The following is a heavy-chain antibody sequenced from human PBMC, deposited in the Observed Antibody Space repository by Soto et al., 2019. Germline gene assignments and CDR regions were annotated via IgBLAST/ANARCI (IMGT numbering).Heavy chain of an antibody. CDR1: GGSITSHHYY. V-gene: IGHV4-39*01. Sequence: QLQVQESGPGQVKPSQTLSLTCTVSGGSITSHHYYWGWIRQPPGKGLEWIGRSYSGGNTYYNPSLRSRLTIFVDTAKNLISLKLNSVTAADSAIYYCGSGPSTTWIDNWGLGTQVSVSS. D-gene: IGHD2-2*01. CDR3: GSGPSTTWIDN. J-gene: IGHJ4*02. CDR2: SYSGGNT.